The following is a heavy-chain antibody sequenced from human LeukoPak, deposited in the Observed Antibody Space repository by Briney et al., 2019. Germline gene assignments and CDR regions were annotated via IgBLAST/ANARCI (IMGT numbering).Heavy chain of an antibody. J-gene: IGHJ6*02. Sequence: ASVKVSCKASGYTFTGYYMHWVRQAPGQGLEWMGWISPNSGGTNYAQKFQGRVTMTRDTSISTAYMELSRLRSDDTAVYYCASEAENYYYYGMDVWGQGTTVTVSS. V-gene: IGHV1-2*02. D-gene: IGHD1-14*01. CDR2: ISPNSGGT. CDR3: ASEAENYYYYGMDV. CDR1: GYTFTGYY.